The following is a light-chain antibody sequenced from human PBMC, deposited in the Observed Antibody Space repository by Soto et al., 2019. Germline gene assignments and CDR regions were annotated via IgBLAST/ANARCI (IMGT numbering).Light chain of an antibody. V-gene: IGKV3-20*01. CDR2: GAS. J-gene: IGKJ1*01. Sequence: EIVLTQSPGTLSLSPGERATLSCRASQSVSNNYLAWYQQKPGQAPRLLIYGASNRATGIPDRFSGSGSGTDFTLTISRLEPEDFATYYCLQDFKYPRTFGQGTKVDIK. CDR3: LQDFKYPRT. CDR1: QSVSNNY.